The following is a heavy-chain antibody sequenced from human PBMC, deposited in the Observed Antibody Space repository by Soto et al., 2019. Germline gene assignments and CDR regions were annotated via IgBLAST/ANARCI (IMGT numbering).Heavy chain of an antibody. CDR1: GGSISNYY. CDR3: AREALGNSKYYYFMDV. CDR2: IYYSGTT. J-gene: IGHJ6*03. Sequence: SETLSLTCTVSGGSISNYYWTWIRQAPGKGPEWIGFIYYSGTTNYNPSLKGRVTISVVTSKNQFFLELTSVTAADTAVYYCAREALGNSKYYYFMDVWGKGTTVTVSS. V-gene: IGHV4-59*01. D-gene: IGHD3-16*01.